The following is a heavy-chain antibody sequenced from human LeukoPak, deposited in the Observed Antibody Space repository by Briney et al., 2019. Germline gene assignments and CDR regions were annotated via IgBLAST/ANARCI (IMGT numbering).Heavy chain of an antibody. V-gene: IGHV1-2*02. CDR3: ARVLAYGDPPSGFDP. D-gene: IGHD4-17*01. CDR2: INPNSGGT. J-gene: IGHJ5*02. CDR1: GYTFTGYY. Sequence: ASVKVSCEASGYTFTGYYVHCVRQTPEQGLEWMGWINPNSGGTNYAQKFQSRVTMTRDPSITKAYMELSSLKSDDTAVYFCARVLAYGDPPSGFDPWGQGTLVTVSS.